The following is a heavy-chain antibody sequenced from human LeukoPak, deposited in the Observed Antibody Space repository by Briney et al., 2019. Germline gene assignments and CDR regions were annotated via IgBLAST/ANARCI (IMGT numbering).Heavy chain of an antibody. D-gene: IGHD2-15*01. Sequence: PGGSLRLSCAASGFTFSSYSMNWVRQAPGKGLEWVSSISSSSSYIYYADSVKGRFTISRDNAKNSLYLQMNSLRAEDTAVYYCARVGTAYCSGGSCGAFDIWGQGTMVTVSS. V-gene: IGHV3-21*01. CDR3: ARVGTAYCSGGSCGAFDI. CDR2: ISSSSSYI. J-gene: IGHJ3*02. CDR1: GFTFSSYS.